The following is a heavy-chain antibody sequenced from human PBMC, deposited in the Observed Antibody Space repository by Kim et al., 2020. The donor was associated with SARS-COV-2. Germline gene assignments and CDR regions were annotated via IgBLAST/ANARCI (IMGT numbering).Heavy chain of an antibody. D-gene: IGHD6-19*01. CDR2: IYPGDSDT. CDR1: GYSFTSYW. V-gene: IGHV5-51*01. J-gene: IGHJ6*02. Sequence: GESLKISCKGSGYSFTSYWIGWVRQMPGKGLEWMGIIYPGDSDTRYSPSFQGQVTISADKSISTAYLQWSSLKASDTAMYYCARGGRRRQWLAAYYYYGMDFWGQGTTVTVSS. CDR3: ARGGRRRQWLAAYYYYGMDF.